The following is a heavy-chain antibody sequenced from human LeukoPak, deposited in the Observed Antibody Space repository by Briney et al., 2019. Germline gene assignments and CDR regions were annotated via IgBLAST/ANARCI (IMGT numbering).Heavy chain of an antibody. CDR3: ASPPTTGNGGYFDY. Sequence: SVKVSCKASGGTFSSYAISWVRQAPGQGLEWMGGIIPIFGTANYAQKFQGRVTITADESTSTAYMELSSLRSEDTAVYYCASPPTTGNGGYFDYWGQGTLVTVSS. CDR2: IIPIFGTA. V-gene: IGHV1-69*01. CDR1: GGTFSSYA. J-gene: IGHJ4*02. D-gene: IGHD2-8*01.